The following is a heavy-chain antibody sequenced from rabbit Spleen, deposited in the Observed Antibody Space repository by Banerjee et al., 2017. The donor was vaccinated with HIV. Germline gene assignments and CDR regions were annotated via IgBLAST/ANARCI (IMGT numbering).Heavy chain of an antibody. J-gene: IGHJ6*01. CDR2: AYAGSSGGT. V-gene: IGHV1S40*01. Sequence: QSLEESGGALVKPGASLTLTCTASGFSFNSGYDMCWVRQAPGKGLEWIACAYAGSSGGTYSATWAKGRFTVSKTSSTTVTLQMTGLTVADTATYFCARDSGTSFSTYGMDLWARAPWSPS. D-gene: IGHD8-1*01. CDR1: GFSFNSGYD. CDR3: ARDSGTSFSTYGMDL.